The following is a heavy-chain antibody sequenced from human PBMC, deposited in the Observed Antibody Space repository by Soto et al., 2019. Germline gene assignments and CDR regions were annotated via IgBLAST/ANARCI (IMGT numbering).Heavy chain of an antibody. CDR2: ISSSTSHT. CDR1: GFTFSDYY. Sequence: QVQLVESGGGLVKPGGSLRLSCAVSGFTFSDYYMTWIRQAPGKGLEWVSYISSSTSHTNYADSVKGRFTISRDNGKNSLFLQMNSLRAEDTAVYYCARGRGAASDYFDFWGQGTLFTVSS. V-gene: IGHV3-11*05. CDR3: ARGRGAASDYFDF. J-gene: IGHJ4*02. D-gene: IGHD6-13*01.